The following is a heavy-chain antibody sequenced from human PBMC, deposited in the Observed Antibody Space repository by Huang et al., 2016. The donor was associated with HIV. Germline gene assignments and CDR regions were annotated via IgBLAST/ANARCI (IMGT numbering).Heavy chain of an antibody. CDR3: ARQWTILEWLLGLDV. Sequence: QMQLQQRGAGLLKPSETLSLTCGVSGGSFTGNYLTWIRQAPGKGLEWIGEVNDSGATNSTPSLKCRVTISLDKSNRELSLNLRSVTAADTTVYYCARQWTILEWLLGLDVWGQGTTVIVSS. J-gene: IGHJ6*02. CDR1: GGSFTGNY. CDR2: VNDSGAT. D-gene: IGHD3-3*01. V-gene: IGHV4-34*02.